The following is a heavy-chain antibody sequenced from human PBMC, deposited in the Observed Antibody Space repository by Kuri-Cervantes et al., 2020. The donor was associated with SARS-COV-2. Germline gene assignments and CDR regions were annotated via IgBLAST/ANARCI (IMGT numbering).Heavy chain of an antibody. V-gene: IGHV3-7*03. CDR1: GFTFSSYA. J-gene: IGHJ6*02. Sequence: GESLKISCAASGFTFSSYAMSWVRQAPGKGPEWLANIKVDGSEKYYVDSVEGRFTISRDNAKNSLYLQMDSLRAEDTAVYYCARRDYYYYGVDVWGQGTTVTVSS. CDR2: IKVDGSEK. CDR3: ARRDYYYYGVDV.